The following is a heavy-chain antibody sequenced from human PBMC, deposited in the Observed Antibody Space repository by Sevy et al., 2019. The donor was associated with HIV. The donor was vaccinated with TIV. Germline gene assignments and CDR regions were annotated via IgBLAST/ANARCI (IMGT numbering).Heavy chain of an antibody. J-gene: IGHJ4*02. CDR1: GFTFSSYW. V-gene: IGHV3-7*03. CDR3: ASDLRGFWSGYFAGY. D-gene: IGHD3-3*01. CDR2: IKQDGSEK. Sequence: GGSLRLSCAASGFTFSSYWMIWVRQAPGKGLEWVANIKQDGSEKYYVDSVKGRFTISRDNAKNSLYLQMNSLRAEDTAVYYCASDLRGFWSGYFAGYWGQGTLVTVSS.